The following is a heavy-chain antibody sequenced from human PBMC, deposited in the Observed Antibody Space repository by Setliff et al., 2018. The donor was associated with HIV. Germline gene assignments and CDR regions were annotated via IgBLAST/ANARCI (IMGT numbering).Heavy chain of an antibody. CDR2: IYYSGSA. Sequence: PSETLSLTCIVSGVSISSGGYYWSWVRQHPGKGLEWIGYIYYSGSAYYNPSLQNRIDISVDASTNQFSLKLTSVTAADTAVYYCAMAVADRGVYYLDYWGQGTLVTLSS. CDR1: GVSISSGGYY. D-gene: IGHD6-19*01. J-gene: IGHJ4*01. CDR3: AMAVADRGVYYLDY. V-gene: IGHV4-31*03.